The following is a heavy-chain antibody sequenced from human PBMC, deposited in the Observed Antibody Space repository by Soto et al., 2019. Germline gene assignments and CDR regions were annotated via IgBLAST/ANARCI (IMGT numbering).Heavy chain of an antibody. V-gene: IGHV2-5*02. CDR3: AHRVLRTVFGLVTTTAIYFDF. Sequence: QITLNESGPTVVRPTETLTLTCRFSGFSLTTSGVGVGWIRQSPGKAPEWLALIYLDDDKRYSASLKSRLTITKYTSKNQVVLTVSDLDPTDTATYYCAHRVLRTVFGLVTTTAIYFDFWGQGTPVAVSS. J-gene: IGHJ4*02. D-gene: IGHD3-3*01. CDR2: IYLDDDK. CDR1: GFSLTTSGVG.